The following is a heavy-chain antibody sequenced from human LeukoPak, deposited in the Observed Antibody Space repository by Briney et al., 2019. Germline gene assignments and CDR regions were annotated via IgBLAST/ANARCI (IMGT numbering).Heavy chain of an antibody. Sequence: ASVKVSCKASGGTFSSYAISWVRQAPGQGLEWMGWINTNTGNPTYAQGFTGRFVFSLDTSVSTAYLQISSLKAEDTAVYYCARDSEWLPATQYFQHWGQGTLVTVSS. J-gene: IGHJ1*01. V-gene: IGHV7-4-1*02. CDR3: ARDSEWLPATQYFQH. CDR1: GGTFSSYA. CDR2: INTNTGNP. D-gene: IGHD3-3*01.